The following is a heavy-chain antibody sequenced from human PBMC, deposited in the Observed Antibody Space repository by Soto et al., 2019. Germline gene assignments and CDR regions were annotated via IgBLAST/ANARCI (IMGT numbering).Heavy chain of an antibody. D-gene: IGHD3-22*01. V-gene: IGHV3-11*06. CDR2: ISSSSSYT. CDR3: ARDPTSNSGYYYDY. Sequence: GGSLRLSCAASGFTFSDYYMSWIRQAPGKGLEWVSYISSSSSYTYYADSVKGRFTISRDNSKNTLFLQMNSLRAEDTAVYYCARDPTSNSGYYYDYWGQGTLVTVSS. J-gene: IGHJ4*02. CDR1: GFTFSDYY.